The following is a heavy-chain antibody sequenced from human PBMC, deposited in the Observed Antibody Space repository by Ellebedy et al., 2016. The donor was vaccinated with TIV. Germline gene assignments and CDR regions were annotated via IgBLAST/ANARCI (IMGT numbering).Heavy chain of an antibody. Sequence: AASVKVSCNASSGTFSSYAISWVLHPPGQGLEWMVWINPNSGGTKYAQNFQGRVAMTRDASISTAYMELSRMRTDDTAVYYCARDSVVYGDYAFEFWGQGNLVTVSS. J-gene: IGHJ4*02. V-gene: IGHV1-2*02. CDR1: SGTFSSYA. CDR3: ARDSVVYGDYAFEF. D-gene: IGHD4-17*01. CDR2: INPNSGGT.